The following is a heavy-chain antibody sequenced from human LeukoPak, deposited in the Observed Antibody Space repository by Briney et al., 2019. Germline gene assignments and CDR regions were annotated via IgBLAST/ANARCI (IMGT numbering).Heavy chain of an antibody. CDR3: ARLRDY. V-gene: IGHV1-2*02. CDR2: ISPNSGDT. J-gene: IGHJ4*02. CDR1: GYTFTGHY. Sequence: VASVKVSCKASGYTFTGHYLNWARQAPGQGLEWMGWISPNSGDTYYAQKFQGRVTMTRDTSISTAYMELSRLSSDDTAAYYCARLRDYWGQGTLVTVSS.